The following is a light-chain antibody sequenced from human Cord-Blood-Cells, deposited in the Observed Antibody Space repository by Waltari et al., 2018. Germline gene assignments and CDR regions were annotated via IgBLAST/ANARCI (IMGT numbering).Light chain of an antibody. CDR3: YSYAGSSTLV. J-gene: IGLJ3*02. Sequence: QSALTQPASVSGSPGQSITISCTGTSSDVGSYNLVSWYQQHPGKAPKLMIYEGSKRPSGVSNRFSSSKSGNTASLTISGLQAEDEADYYCYSYAGSSTLVFGGGTKLTVL. V-gene: IGLV2-23*01. CDR1: SSDVGSYNL. CDR2: EGS.